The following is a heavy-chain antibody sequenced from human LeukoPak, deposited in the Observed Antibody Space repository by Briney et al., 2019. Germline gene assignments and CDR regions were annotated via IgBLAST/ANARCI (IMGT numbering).Heavy chain of an antibody. CDR1: GGSISNYW. CDR3: ASGSYYFDY. J-gene: IGHJ4*02. CDR2: IYYSGST. D-gene: IGHD1-26*01. V-gene: IGHV4-59*08. Sequence: KTSETLSLTCTVSGGSISNYWWSWIRQPPGKGLEWIGYIYYSGSTKYNPSLKSRATISVDTSKNQFSLKLSSVTAADTAVYYCASGSYYFDYWGQGTLVTVSS.